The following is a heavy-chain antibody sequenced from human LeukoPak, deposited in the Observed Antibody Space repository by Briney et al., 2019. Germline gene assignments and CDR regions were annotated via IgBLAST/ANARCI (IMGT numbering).Heavy chain of an antibody. CDR3: ARHKVVPAPFDY. J-gene: IGHJ4*02. Sequence: SQTLSLTHTLSRVSISIFYWSSIPDPPRGRVGCIVYIYTSGSTNYNPSLQSRVTISVDTSKNQFSLKLSSVTAADTAVYYCARHKVVPAPFDYWGQGTLVTVSS. CDR1: RVSISIFY. V-gene: IGHV4-4*09. CDR2: IYTSGST. D-gene: IGHD2-2*01.